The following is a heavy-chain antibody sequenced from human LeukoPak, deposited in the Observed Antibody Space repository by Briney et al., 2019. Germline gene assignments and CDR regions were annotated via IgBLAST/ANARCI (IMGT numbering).Heavy chain of an antibody. CDR1: GFTFSRCD. Sequence: GGSLRLSCAASGFTFSRCDMHWVRQAPGKGLEWVAFVLYGGSLKYYADSVRGRVTISRDNSKNTLYLQMNSLTAEDTAVYYCAKRSMVRGVQFDAFDLWGQGTIVTVSS. J-gene: IGHJ3*01. CDR3: AKRSMVRGVQFDAFDL. D-gene: IGHD3-10*01. V-gene: IGHV3-30*02. CDR2: VLYGGSLK.